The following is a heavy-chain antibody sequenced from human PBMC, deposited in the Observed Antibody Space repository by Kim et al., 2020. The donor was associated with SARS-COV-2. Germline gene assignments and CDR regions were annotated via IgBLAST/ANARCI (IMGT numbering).Heavy chain of an antibody. D-gene: IGHD6-19*01. V-gene: IGHV4-59*01. CDR2: IYYSGST. J-gene: IGHJ4*02. Sequence: SETLSLTCTVSGGSISSYYWSWIRQPPGKGLEWIGYIYYSGSTNYNPSLKSRVTISVDTSKNQFSLKLSSVTAADTALYYCARVSGYSSGWYPYWGQGTLVTVSS. CDR3: ARVSGYSSGWYPY. CDR1: GGSISSYY.